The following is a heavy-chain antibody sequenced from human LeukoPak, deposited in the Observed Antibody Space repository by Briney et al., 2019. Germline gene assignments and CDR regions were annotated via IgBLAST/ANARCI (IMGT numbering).Heavy chain of an antibody. CDR1: GFTFDDYA. V-gene: IGHV3-9*01. J-gene: IGHJ4*02. D-gene: IGHD3-22*01. Sequence: GGSLRLSCAASGFTFDDYAMHWVRQAPGKGLEWVSGITWNSNIIGYADSVKGRFTISRDNAKNSLYLQVNSLRAEDTALYYCAKDGREGYYDSSGYVDYWGQGTLVTVSS. CDR2: ITWNSNII. CDR3: AKDGREGYYDSSGYVDY.